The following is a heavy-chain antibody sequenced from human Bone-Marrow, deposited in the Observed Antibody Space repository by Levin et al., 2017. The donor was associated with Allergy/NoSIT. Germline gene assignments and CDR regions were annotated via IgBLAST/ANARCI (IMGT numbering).Heavy chain of an antibody. CDR2: IGSNSGTI. CDR3: ARHSSTTYNNRWYRNLDY. CDR1: GFTFSSYA. V-gene: IGHV3-48*04. J-gene: IGHJ4*02. Sequence: GGSLRLSCAASGFTFSSYALNWVRQAPGKGLEWISYIGSNSGTIYYTDSVKGRFSISRDNAKNSLFLQMNSLRAEDTAVYYCARHSSTTYNNRWYRNLDYWGQGTLVTVSS. D-gene: IGHD6-13*01.